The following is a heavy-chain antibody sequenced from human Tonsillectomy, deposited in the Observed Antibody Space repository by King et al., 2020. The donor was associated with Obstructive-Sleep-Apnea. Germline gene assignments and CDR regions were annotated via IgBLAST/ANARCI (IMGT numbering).Heavy chain of an antibody. D-gene: IGHD4-17*01. J-gene: IGHJ5*02. V-gene: IGHV5-51*01. Sequence: VQLVESGAEVKKPGESLKISCKGSRYSFTTYWIGWVRQMPGKGLEWMVIIYPGDSETRYSPSFQGQVTISADKSISTAYLQWSSLKASDPAMYYCARLYGDYGFDPWGQGTLVTVSS. CDR3: ARLYGDYGFDP. CDR2: IYPGDSET. CDR1: RYSFTTYW.